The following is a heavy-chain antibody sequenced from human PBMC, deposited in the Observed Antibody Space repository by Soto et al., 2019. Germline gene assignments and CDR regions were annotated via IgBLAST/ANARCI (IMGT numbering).Heavy chain of an antibody. CDR1: GGSISSYY. J-gene: IGHJ3*02. CDR2: IYYSGST. V-gene: IGHV4-59*08. CDR3: ARWYWGSRHSDAFDI. D-gene: IGHD7-27*01. Sequence: SETLSLTCTVSGGSISSYYWSWIRQPPGKGLEWIGYIYYSGSTNYNPSLKSRVTISVDTSKNQFSLKLSSVTAADTAVYYCARWYWGSRHSDAFDIWGQGTMVTVSS.